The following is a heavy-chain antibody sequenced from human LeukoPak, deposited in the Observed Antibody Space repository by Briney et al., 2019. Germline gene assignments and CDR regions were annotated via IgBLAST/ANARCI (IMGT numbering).Heavy chain of an antibody. CDR2: IYHSGST. CDR1: GGSISSGGYS. Sequence: SQTLSLTCAVSGGSISSGGYSWSWIRQPPGKGLEWIGYIYHSGSTYYNPSLKSRVTISVDRSKNQFSLKLSSVTAADTAVYYCARGDWSGGFFDYWGQGILVTVSS. D-gene: IGHD3/OR15-3a*01. CDR3: ARGDWSGGFFDY. J-gene: IGHJ4*02. V-gene: IGHV4-30-2*01.